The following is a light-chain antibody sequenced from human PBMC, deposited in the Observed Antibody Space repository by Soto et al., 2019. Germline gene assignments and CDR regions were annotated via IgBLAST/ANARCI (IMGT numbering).Light chain of an antibody. CDR2: DNS. CDR3: QSYDGSLSAPYV. CDR1: SSNIGAGYD. J-gene: IGLJ1*01. V-gene: IGLV1-40*01. Sequence: QSVLTQPPSVSGAPGQRVTISCTGSSSNIGAGYDVHWYQHLPGTAPKLLIYDNSNRPSGVPDRFSGSKSGTSASLAITGLQAEDEADYYCQSYDGSLSAPYVFGTGTKVTVL.